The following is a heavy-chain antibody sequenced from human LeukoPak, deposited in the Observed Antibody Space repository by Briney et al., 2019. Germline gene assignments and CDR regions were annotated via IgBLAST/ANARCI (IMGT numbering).Heavy chain of an antibody. V-gene: IGHV4-34*01. D-gene: IGHD6-13*01. Sequence: KSSETLSLTCTVSGGSISSYYWSWIRQPPGKGLEWIGEINHSGSTNYNPSLKSRVTISVDTSKNQFSLKLSSVTAADTAVYYCARGGSSWYYFDYWGQGTLVTVSS. CDR3: ARGGSSWYYFDY. CDR2: INHSGST. J-gene: IGHJ4*02. CDR1: GGSISSYY.